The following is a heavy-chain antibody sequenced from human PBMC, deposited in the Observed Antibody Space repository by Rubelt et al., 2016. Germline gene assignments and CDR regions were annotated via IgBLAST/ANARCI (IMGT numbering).Heavy chain of an antibody. Sequence: QVQLQQWGAGLLKPSETLSLTCAVSGGSISSSNWWSWVRQPPGKGLEWIGDIYHSGSTNYNPSQKCRVTISVDKSKNQFSLKLSSVTAADTAVYYCARGASDYGDYTPWGLDYWGQGTLVTVSS. CDR1: GGSISSSNW. D-gene: IGHD4-17*01. CDR3: ARGASDYGDYTPWGLDY. V-gene: IGHV4-4*02. CDR2: IYHSGST. J-gene: IGHJ4*02.